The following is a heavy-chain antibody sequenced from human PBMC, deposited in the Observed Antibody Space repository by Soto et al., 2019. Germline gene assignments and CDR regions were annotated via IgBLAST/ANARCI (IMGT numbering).Heavy chain of an antibody. D-gene: IGHD3-16*02. V-gene: IGHV3-64D*08. J-gene: IGHJ5*02. Sequence: GGSLRLSCSASGFTFSSYAMHWVRQAPGKGLEYVSAISSNGGSTHYADSVKGRFTISRDNSKNTLYLQMSSLRAEDTAVYYCVKEVITFGGVIASYRNWFDPWGQGTLVTVSS. CDR3: VKEVITFGGVIASYRNWFDP. CDR1: GFTFSSYA. CDR2: ISSNGGST.